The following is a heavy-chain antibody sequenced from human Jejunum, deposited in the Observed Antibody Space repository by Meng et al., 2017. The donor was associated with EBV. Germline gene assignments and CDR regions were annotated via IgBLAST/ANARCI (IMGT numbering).Heavy chain of an antibody. CDR2: INIGNGNT. V-gene: IGHV1-3*04. D-gene: IGHD2/OR15-2a*01. CDR3: ATGDDYGNSNFDY. J-gene: IGHJ4*02. CDR1: GYMFISYA. Sequence: QVQVVQSGGEVKKPGASVKVSCKASGYMFISYARHWVRQAPGQRLEWMGWINIGNGNTKYSQKFHGRLTISRDTSANTAYLELSSLTSEDTAIYYCATGDDYGNSNFDYWGQGTLVTVSS.